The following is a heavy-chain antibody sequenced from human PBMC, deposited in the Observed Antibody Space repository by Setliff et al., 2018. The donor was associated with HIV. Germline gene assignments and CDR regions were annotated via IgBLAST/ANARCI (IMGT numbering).Heavy chain of an antibody. J-gene: IGHJ4*02. V-gene: IGHV1-46*01. CDR3: ATYHYYDSSAYYIDLYYLDY. D-gene: IGHD3-22*01. Sequence: ASVKVSCKASGYIFTTFGFSWVRQAPGQGLEWMGIINPSGGSTSYAQKFQGRVTITTDESTNTVYMELSSLRSDDTAVYYCATYHYYDSSAYYIDLYYLDYWGQGTLVTVSS. CDR1: GYIFTTFG. CDR2: INPSGGST.